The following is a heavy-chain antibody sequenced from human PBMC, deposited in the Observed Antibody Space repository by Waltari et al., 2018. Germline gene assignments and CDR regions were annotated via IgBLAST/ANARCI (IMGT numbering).Heavy chain of an antibody. CDR3: ARTWTPKWELGD. D-gene: IGHD1-26*01. CDR2: IIPILGIA. V-gene: IGHV1-69*04. CDR1: GGTFSSYA. Sequence: QVQLVQSGAEVKKPGSSVKVSCKASGGTFSSYAISWVRQAPGQGLEWMGGIIPILGIANYAQKFQGRVTITADESTSTAYMELSRLRSDDTAVYYCARTWTPKWELGDWGQGTLVTVSS. J-gene: IGHJ4*02.